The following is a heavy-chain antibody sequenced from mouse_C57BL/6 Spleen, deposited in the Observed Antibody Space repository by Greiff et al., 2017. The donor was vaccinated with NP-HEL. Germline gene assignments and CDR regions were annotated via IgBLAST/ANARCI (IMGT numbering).Heavy chain of an antibody. V-gene: IGHV1-63*01. D-gene: IGHD3-3*01. CDR3: ARGDALDY. J-gene: IGHJ2*01. CDR2: IYPGGGYT. Sequence: VQLQESGAELVRPGTSVKMSCKASGYTFTNYWIGWAKQRPGHGLEWIGDIYPGGGYTNYNEKFKGKATLTADKSSSTAYMQFSSLTSEDSAIYYCARGDALDYWGQGTTLTVSS. CDR1: GYTFTNYW.